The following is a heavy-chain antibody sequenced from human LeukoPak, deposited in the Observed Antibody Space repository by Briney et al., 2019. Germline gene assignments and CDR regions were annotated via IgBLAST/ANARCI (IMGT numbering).Heavy chain of an antibody. Sequence: PGGSLRLSCAASGFTVSSNYMSWVRQAPGQGLEWVSVIYSGCSTYYADSVKGRFTISRDNSKNTLYLQMNSLRAEDTAVYYCARGGYSTLRTVWGQGTMVTVSS. V-gene: IGHV3-53*01. J-gene: IGHJ4*02. CDR2: IYSGCST. D-gene: IGHD4-11*01. CDR3: ARGGYSTLRTV. CDR1: GFTVSSNY.